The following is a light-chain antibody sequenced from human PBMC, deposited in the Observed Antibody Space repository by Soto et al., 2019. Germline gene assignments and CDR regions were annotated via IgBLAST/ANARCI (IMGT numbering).Light chain of an antibody. CDR2: AAS. V-gene: IGKV1-39*01. CDR3: QQSFRT. Sequence: VQMTQSPSSLSASVGDRVTITCRASQSISSYLNWYQQKPGKAPKLLIYAASSLQSGVPSRFSGRGSGTDFTLTISSQQPEDFATYYCQQSFRTFGQGTKVDIK. J-gene: IGKJ1*01. CDR1: QSISSY.